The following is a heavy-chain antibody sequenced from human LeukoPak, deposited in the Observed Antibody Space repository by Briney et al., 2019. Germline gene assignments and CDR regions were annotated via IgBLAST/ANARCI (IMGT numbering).Heavy chain of an antibody. D-gene: IGHD3-10*01. J-gene: IGHJ4*02. CDR3: TRGVDYGSGSYYNVRTFDY. V-gene: IGHV3-23*01. CDR2: VSGSGGST. CDR1: GFTFGSNA. Sequence: VGSLRLSCAASGFTFGSNAMSWVRQAPGKWLEWVSAVSGSGGSTYYADSVKGRFTISRDNSKNTLYLQMNSLRAEDTAVYYCTRGVDYGSGSYYNVRTFDYWGQGTLVTVSS.